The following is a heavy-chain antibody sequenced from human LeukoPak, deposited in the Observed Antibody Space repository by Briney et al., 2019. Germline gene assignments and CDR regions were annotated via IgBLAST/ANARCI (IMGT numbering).Heavy chain of an antibody. CDR1: GGTFSSYA. Sequence: ASVKVSCKASGGTFSSYAISWVRQAPGQGLEWMGGIIPIFGTANYAQKFQGRVTITADESTSTAYMELSSLRSEDTAVYYCASGRLFSRPVAGYFDHWGQGTLVTGSS. J-gene: IGHJ4*01. D-gene: IGHD4-23*01. CDR3: ASGRLFSRPVAGYFDH. CDR2: IIPIFGTA. V-gene: IGHV1-69*13.